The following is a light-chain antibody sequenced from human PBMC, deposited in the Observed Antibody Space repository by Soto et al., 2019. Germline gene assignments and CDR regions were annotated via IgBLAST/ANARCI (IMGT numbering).Light chain of an antibody. CDR1: QSISNY. CDR2: AAS. J-gene: IGKJ4*01. V-gene: IGKV1-39*01. Sequence: DMEMTQSPSSLSASVGDRVTITCRASQSISNYLNWYQHKPGKVPKLLIYAASSLQSGVPTRFSGSGSGTDLTLTINSLQPEDFAAYYCQQSYGTRLTFGGGTKIEIK. CDR3: QQSYGTRLT.